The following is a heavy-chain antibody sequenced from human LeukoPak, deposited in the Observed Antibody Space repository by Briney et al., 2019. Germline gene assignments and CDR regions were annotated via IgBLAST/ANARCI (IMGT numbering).Heavy chain of an antibody. Sequence: GRSLRLSWAASGFTFSSYTMNWVSQAPGKGLEWVSSISSGSTYIYYADSVKGRFTISRDNAKNSLHLQMNSLRGEDTAVYYCASQGGFDDWGQGTTVTVSS. J-gene: IGHJ6*02. CDR3: ASQGGFDD. V-gene: IGHV3-21*01. CDR2: ISSGSTYI. D-gene: IGHD2-15*01. CDR1: GFTFSSYT.